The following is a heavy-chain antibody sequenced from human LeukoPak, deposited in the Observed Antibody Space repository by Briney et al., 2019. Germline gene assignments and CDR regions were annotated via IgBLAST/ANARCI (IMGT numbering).Heavy chain of an antibody. CDR3: ATTSPRYGGNSGRWDWFDP. J-gene: IGHJ5*02. D-gene: IGHD4-23*01. V-gene: IGHV1-8*01. Sequence: GASVKVSCKASGYTFTSYDINWVRQATGQGLEWMGWMNPNSGNTGYAQKFQGRVTMTTNTSISTAYMELSSLRSEDTAVYYCATTSPRYGGNSGRWDWFDPWGQGTLVTVSS. CDR1: GYTFTSYD. CDR2: MNPNSGNT.